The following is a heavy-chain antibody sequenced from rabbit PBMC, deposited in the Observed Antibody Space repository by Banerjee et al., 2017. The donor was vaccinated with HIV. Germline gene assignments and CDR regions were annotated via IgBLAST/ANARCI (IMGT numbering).Heavy chain of an antibody. CDR3: ARDYAGYAGYGYALNL. CDR2: FDTGYSGDT. J-gene: IGHJ4*01. D-gene: IGHD6-1*01. CDR1: EFSFSSSYY. V-gene: IGHV1S40*01. Sequence: QQLEESGGGLVKPGGTLTLTCTASEFSFSSSYYMCWVRQAPGKGLEWIACFDTGYSGDTYYASWAKGRFTITKTSSTTVTLQMTSLTAADTATYFCARDYAGYAGYGYALNLWGQGTLVTVS.